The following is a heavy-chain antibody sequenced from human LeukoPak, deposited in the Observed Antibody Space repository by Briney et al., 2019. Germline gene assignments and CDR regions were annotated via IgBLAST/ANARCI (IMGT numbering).Heavy chain of an antibody. V-gene: IGHV4-34*01. J-gene: IGHJ4*02. CDR1: GGSFSGYY. CDR3: ARGPIQPVRDWEYYFDY. D-gene: IGHD5-18*01. Sequence: PSETLSLTCAVYGGSFSGYYWSWIRQPPGKGLEWIGEINHSGSTNYNPSLKSRVTISVDTSKNQFSLKLSSVTAADTAVYYCARGPIQPVRDWEYYFDYWGQGTLVTVSS. CDR2: INHSGST.